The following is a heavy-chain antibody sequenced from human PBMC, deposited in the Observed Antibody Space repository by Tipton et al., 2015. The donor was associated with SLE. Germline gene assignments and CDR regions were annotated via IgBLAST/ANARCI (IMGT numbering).Heavy chain of an antibody. D-gene: IGHD2-2*01. Sequence: LRLSCTVSGGSISSGGYYWSWIRQHPGKGLEWIGRIYTSGSTNYNPSLKSRVTMSVDTSKNQFSLKLSSVTAADTAVYYCARGEFHGSSTREVWGQGTLVTVSS. CDR2: IYTSGST. V-gene: IGHV4-61*02. CDR3: ARGEFHGSSTREV. CDR1: GGSISSGGYY. J-gene: IGHJ4*02.